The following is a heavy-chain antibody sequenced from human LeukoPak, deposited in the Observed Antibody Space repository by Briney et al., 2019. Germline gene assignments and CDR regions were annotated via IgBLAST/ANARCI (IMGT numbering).Heavy chain of an antibody. V-gene: IGHV3-33*01. CDR2: IWYDGSNK. J-gene: IGHJ6*02. Sequence: GGSLRLSCAASGFTFSSYGMHWVRQAPGKGLEWVAVIWYDGSNKYYADSVKGRFTISRDNSKNTLYLQMNSLRAEDTAVYYCARGPTRDYGDPLYFYYGMDVWGQGTTVTVSS. D-gene: IGHD4-17*01. CDR1: GFTFSSYG. CDR3: ARGPTRDYGDPLYFYYGMDV.